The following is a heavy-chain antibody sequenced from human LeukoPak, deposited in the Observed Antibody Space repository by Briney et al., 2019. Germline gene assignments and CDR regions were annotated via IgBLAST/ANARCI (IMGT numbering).Heavy chain of an antibody. V-gene: IGHV4-39*01. D-gene: IGHD2-2*01. J-gene: IGHJ4*02. Sequence: SETLSLTCTVSGGSISSSSYYWGWIRQPPGKGLEWIGSIYYSGSTYYNPSLKSRVTISVDTSKNQFSLKLSSVTAADTAVYYCARHPRYCSSSSCYRGGDFNYWGQGTLVTVSS. CDR3: ARHPRYCSSSSCYRGGDFNY. CDR1: GGSISSSSYY. CDR2: IYYSGST.